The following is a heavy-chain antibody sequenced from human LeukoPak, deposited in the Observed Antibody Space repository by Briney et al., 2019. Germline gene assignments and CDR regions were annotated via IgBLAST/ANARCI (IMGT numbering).Heavy chain of an antibody. CDR3: ARVPTAMASPIDY. D-gene: IGHD5-18*01. Sequence: KTSETLSLTCTVSGGSISSSSYYWGWIRQPPGKGLEWIGSIHYSGSTYYNPPLKSRVTISVDTSKNQFSLKLSSVTAADTAVYYCARVPTAMASPIDYWGQGTLVTVSS. CDR1: GGSISSSSYY. V-gene: IGHV4-39*07. J-gene: IGHJ4*02. CDR2: IHYSGST.